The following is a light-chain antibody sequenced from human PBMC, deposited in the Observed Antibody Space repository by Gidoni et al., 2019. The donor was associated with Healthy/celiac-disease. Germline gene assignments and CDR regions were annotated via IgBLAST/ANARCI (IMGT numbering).Light chain of an antibody. CDR1: QSRSSW. Sequence: DIEMTQSPSTLSASVGDRVNITCRASQSRSSWLASSQQKTGKALKLLIYDASSLESGVPSRFSGSGSGTEFTITISSLQPDDFATSYCQQYNSYSPLTFGQGTKVEIK. J-gene: IGKJ1*01. CDR2: DAS. CDR3: QQYNSYSPLT. V-gene: IGKV1-5*01.